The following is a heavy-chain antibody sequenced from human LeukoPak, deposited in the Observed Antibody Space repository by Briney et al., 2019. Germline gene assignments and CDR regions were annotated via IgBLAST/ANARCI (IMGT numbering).Heavy chain of an antibody. Sequence: GGSLRLSCAASGFTFSDFWMSWVRQAPGKGLEWVANIKEDGSEKNCVDSVKGRFTISRDNAKNSLYLQMNSLRAEDTAVYYCARDAKWFDPWGQGTLVTVSS. CDR1: GFTFSDFW. V-gene: IGHV3-7*03. CDR3: ARDAKWFDP. J-gene: IGHJ5*02. CDR2: IKEDGSEK.